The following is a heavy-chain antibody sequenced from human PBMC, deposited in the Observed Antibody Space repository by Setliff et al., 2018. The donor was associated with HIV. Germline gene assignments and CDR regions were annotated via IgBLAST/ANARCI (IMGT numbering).Heavy chain of an antibody. CDR3: AKGAGFYGDYTFDY. D-gene: IGHD4-17*01. CDR1: GASITSHY. J-gene: IGHJ4*01. V-gene: IGHV4-59*11. CDR2: IYSTGST. Sequence: SETLSLTCTVSGASITSHYWSWIRQSPGRELEWIGYIYSTGSTNYNPSLQSRVSISMDASKNKFSLKVTSVTSADTAVYYCAKGAGFYGDYTFDYWGQEIWSPSPQ.